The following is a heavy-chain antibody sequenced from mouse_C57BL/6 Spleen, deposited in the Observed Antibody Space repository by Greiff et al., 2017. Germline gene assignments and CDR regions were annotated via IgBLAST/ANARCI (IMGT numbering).Heavy chain of an antibody. CDR1: GYTFTSYG. V-gene: IGHV1-81*01. CDR3: ARQRANYEGLDY. Sequence: QVQLQQSGAELARPGASVKLSCKASGYTFTSYGISWVKQRTGQGLEWIGEIYPRSGNTYYNEKFKGKATLTADKSSSTAYMELRSLTSEDSAVYFCARQRANYEGLDYWGQGTTRTVSS. D-gene: IGHD2-1*01. CDR2: IYPRSGNT. J-gene: IGHJ2*01.